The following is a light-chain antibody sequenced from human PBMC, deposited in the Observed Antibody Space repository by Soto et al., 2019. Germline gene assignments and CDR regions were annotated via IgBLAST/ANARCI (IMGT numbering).Light chain of an antibody. Sequence: PGERATLSCRASQSVSRSYLAWYQQKPGQAPRLLIYGASSRATGIPDRFSGSGSGTDFTLTISRLEPEDFVVYYCQQYGSSPYTFGQGTKLEIK. CDR2: GAS. CDR3: QQYGSSPYT. V-gene: IGKV3-20*01. J-gene: IGKJ2*01. CDR1: QSVSRSY.